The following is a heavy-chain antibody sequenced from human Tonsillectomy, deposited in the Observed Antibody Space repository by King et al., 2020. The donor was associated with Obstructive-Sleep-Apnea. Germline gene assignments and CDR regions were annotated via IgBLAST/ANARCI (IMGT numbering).Heavy chain of an antibody. Sequence: QLVQSGAEMKKPGSSVKVSCKASGGTFSSYAISWVRQAPGQGLEWMGGIIPIFGTANYAQKFQGRVTITADESTSTAYMELSSLRSEDTAVYYCARVTTKRSGDPRGWFDPWGQGTLVTVSS. V-gene: IGHV1-69*01. D-gene: IGHD4-17*01. CDR3: ARVTTKRSGDPRGWFDP. J-gene: IGHJ5*02. CDR2: IIPIFGTA. CDR1: GGTFSSYA.